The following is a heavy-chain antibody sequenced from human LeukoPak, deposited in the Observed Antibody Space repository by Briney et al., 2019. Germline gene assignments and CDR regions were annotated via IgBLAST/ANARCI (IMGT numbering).Heavy chain of an antibody. Sequence: PGGSLRLSCAASGFTFSSYGMHWVRQASGKGLEWVAVISYDGSNKYYADSVKGRFTISRDNSKNTLYLQMNSLRAEDTAVYYCAKEVPIFGVVIEAFDYWAQGTLVTVSS. CDR1: GFTFSSYG. V-gene: IGHV3-30*18. CDR2: ISYDGSNK. D-gene: IGHD3-3*01. J-gene: IGHJ4*02. CDR3: AKEVPIFGVVIEAFDY.